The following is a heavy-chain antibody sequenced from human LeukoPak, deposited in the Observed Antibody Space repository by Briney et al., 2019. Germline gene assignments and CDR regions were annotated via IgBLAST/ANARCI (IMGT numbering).Heavy chain of an antibody. J-gene: IGHJ4*02. CDR3: ARDYATILWFGESRPKNDY. D-gene: IGHD3-10*01. V-gene: IGHV1-18*01. CDR2: ISAYNGNT. CDR1: GYTFTSYG. Sequence: GASVKVSCKASGYTFTSYGISWVRQAPGQGLEWMGWISAYNGNTNYAQKLQGRVTMTTDTSTSTAYMELRSLRSDDTAVYYCARDYATILWFGESRPKNDYWGQGTLVTVSS.